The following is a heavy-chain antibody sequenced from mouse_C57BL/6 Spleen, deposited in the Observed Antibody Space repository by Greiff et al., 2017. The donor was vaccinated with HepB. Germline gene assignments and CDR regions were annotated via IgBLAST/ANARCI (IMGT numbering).Heavy chain of an antibody. D-gene: IGHD4-1*01. CDR2: ISSGSSTI. V-gene: IGHV5-17*01. J-gene: IGHJ2*01. CDR1: GFTFSDYG. CDR3: ARKNWDGAFDY. Sequence: EVHLVESGGGLVKPGGSLKLSCAASGFTFSDYGMHWVRQAPEKRLEWVAYISSGSSTIYYADTVKGRFTISRDNAKNTLFLQMTSLRSEDTAMYYCARKNWDGAFDYWGQGTTLTVSS.